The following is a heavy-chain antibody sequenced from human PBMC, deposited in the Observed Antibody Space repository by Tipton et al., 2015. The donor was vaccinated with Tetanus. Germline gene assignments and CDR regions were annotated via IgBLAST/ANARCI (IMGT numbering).Heavy chain of an antibody. V-gene: IGHV3-33*01. Sequence: SLRLSCAASGFIFSSYGIHWVRQAPRPGLEWVAVSWYDGTDTYYADSVKGRFTISRVNSKNTLYLQMNSLRAEDTAVYYCAREGDCSGGSGCAGDFDNGGQGTEVTFSS. CDR1: GFIFSSYG. J-gene: IGHJ4*02. CDR3: AREGDCSGGSGCAGDFDN. CDR2: SWYDGTDT. D-gene: IGHD2-15*01.